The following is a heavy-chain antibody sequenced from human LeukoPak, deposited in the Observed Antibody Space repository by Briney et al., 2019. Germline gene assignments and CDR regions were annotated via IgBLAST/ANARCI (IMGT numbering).Heavy chain of an antibody. Sequence: SETLSLTCTVSGGSISSSSYYWGWIRQPPGKGLEWIGSIYYSGSTYYNPSLKSRVTISVDTSKNQFSLKLSSVTAADTAVYYCARQDDYVWGNPDMDVWGKGTTVTISS. V-gene: IGHV4-39*01. CDR1: GGSISSSSYY. CDR3: ARQDDYVWGNPDMDV. J-gene: IGHJ6*03. CDR2: IYYSGST. D-gene: IGHD3-16*01.